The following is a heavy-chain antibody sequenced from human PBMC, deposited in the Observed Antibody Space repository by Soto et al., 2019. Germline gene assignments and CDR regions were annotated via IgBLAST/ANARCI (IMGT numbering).Heavy chain of an antibody. J-gene: IGHJ3*02. D-gene: IGHD1-1*01. Sequence: PGGSLRLSCAVSGFICSSYDMSWVRQAPGKGLEWVSTILVGGSPHYEDSVKGRFTISRDTSKNTVYLQMNSLTAGDTAVYYCAKATATSGGAFEIYGQGAMVT. CDR2: ILVGGSP. V-gene: IGHV3-23*01. CDR3: AKATATSGGAFEI. CDR1: GFICSSYD.